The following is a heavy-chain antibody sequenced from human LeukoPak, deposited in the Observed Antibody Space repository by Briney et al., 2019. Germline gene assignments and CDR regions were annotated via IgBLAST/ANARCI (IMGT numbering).Heavy chain of an antibody. D-gene: IGHD4-17*01. Sequence: SETLSLTCTVSGGSINTYYGSWIRQAPGKGLEWIGHIYYSGNTNYNPYLNSRVTISVDTSKNQFSLRLSSVTAADTAVYYCARRGDYEGLDYWGQGILVTVSS. CDR1: GGSINTYY. CDR3: ARRGDYEGLDY. J-gene: IGHJ4*02. V-gene: IGHV4-59*08. CDR2: IYYSGNT.